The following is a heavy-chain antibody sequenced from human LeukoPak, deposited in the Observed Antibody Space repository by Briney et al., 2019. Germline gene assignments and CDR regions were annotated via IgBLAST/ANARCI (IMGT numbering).Heavy chain of an antibody. CDR3: ARDVSWGSAYDGSGYTLHWLDY. D-gene: IGHD3-22*01. V-gene: IGHV1-18*01. Sequence: ASVKVSCKASGYTFTNYGISWVRQAPGQGLEWMGWISAYNGNTNYAQNFQDRFTMTTDTSTSTAYMELRSLRSDDTAMYYCARDVSWGSAYDGSGYTLHWLDYWGQGTLVTVSP. J-gene: IGHJ4*02. CDR2: ISAYNGNT. CDR1: GYTFTNYG.